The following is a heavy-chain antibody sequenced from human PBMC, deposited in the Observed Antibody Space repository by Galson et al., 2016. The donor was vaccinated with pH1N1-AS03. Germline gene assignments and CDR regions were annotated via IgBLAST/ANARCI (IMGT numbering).Heavy chain of an antibody. Sequence: SLRLSCAVSGFTLSGNSMDWVRQAPGKGLEWVSYISGSSSIINYADSVKGRFTISKDDAKNSLYLEMNSLRAEDTAVYYCARDSMRWGLDFWGHGTPVTVSS. D-gene: IGHD3-16*01. V-gene: IGHV3-48*01. CDR3: ARDSMRWGLDF. J-gene: IGHJ4*01. CDR2: ISGSSSII. CDR1: GFTLSGNS.